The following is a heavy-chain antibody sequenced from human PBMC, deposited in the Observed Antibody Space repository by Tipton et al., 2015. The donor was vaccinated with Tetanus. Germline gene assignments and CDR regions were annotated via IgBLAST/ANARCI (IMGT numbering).Heavy chain of an antibody. J-gene: IGHJ6*02. Sequence: SLRLSCEASGFTFSNYAMSWVRQAPGKGLEWVSAISSSGGTTYDADSVKGRFTISRDHAKNTVYLQMSSLRAEDTAVYFCARRSLTNYGLDVWGQGTPVTVSS. CDR3: ARRSLTNYGLDV. CDR2: ISSSGGTT. V-gene: IGHV3-23*01. D-gene: IGHD3-9*01. CDR1: GFTFSNYA.